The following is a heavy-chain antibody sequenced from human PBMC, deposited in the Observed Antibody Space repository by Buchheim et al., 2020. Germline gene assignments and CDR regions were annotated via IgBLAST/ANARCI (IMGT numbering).Heavy chain of an antibody. CDR2: ISGRGDNT. J-gene: IGHJ6*02. CDR3: AKIRSDYDYYAMDV. CDR1: GFTFSSYA. Sequence: EVHLLESGGGLVQPGGSLRLSCAASGFTFSSYAMSWVRQAPGKGLEWVSGISGRGDNTYYADSVEGRFTISRDNSKKTLYVQMNRLRAEDTAIYYCAKIRSDYDYYAMDVWGQGTT. D-gene: IGHD3-3*02. V-gene: IGHV3-23*01.